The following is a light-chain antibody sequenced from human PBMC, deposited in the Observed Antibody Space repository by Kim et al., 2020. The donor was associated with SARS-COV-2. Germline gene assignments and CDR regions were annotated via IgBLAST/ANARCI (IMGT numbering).Light chain of an antibody. CDR1: ESIDMS. CDR3: QEYNGYPYT. J-gene: IGKJ2*01. CDR2: KAS. V-gene: IGKV1-5*03. Sequence: DIQMSQSPSTLSASVGDRVTITCRASESIDMSLAWYQQKPGKAPNLLIYKASNLKSGVPSRFSGSGSGTEFTLTISSLQPDDLATYYCQEYNGYPYTFGPGTKLEI.